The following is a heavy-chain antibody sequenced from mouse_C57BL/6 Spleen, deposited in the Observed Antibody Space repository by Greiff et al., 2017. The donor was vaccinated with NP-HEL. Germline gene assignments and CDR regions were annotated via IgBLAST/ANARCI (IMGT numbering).Heavy chain of an antibody. J-gene: IGHJ4*01. CDR1: GYTFTDYY. D-gene: IGHD2-1*01. CDR2: INPYNGGT. Sequence: EVKLMESGPVLVKPGASVKMSCKASGYTFTDYYMNWVKQSHGKSLEWIGVINPYNGGTSYNQKFKGKATLTVDKSSSTAYMELNSLTSEDSAVYYCARSPYGNYVDYYAMDYWGQGTSVTVSS. V-gene: IGHV1-19*01. CDR3: ARSPYGNYVDYYAMDY.